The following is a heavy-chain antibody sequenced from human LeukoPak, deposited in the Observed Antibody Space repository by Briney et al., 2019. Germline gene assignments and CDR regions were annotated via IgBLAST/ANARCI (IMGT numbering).Heavy chain of an antibody. CDR2: IIPIFGTA. Sequence: SVKVSCKASGYNFTSYGISWVRQAPGQGLEWMGGIIPIFGTANYAQKFQGRVTITADKSTSTAYMELSSLRSEDTAVYYCARDPRRDGYNSYSYYYYYGMDVWGQGTTVTVSS. J-gene: IGHJ6*02. V-gene: IGHV1-69*06. CDR3: ARDPRRDGYNSYSYYYYYGMDV. CDR1: GYNFTSYG. D-gene: IGHD5-24*01.